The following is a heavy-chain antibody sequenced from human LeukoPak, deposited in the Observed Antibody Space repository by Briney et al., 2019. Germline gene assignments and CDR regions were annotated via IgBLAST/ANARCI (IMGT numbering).Heavy chain of an antibody. CDR3: ARGGETCSSTSCYNY. V-gene: IGHV1-69*13. Sequence: SVKVSCKASGGTFSSYAISWVGQAPGQGLEWMGGIIPIFGTANYAQKFQGRVTITADESTSTAYMELSSLRSEDTAVYYCARGGETCSSTSCYNYWGQGTLVTVSS. CDR2: IIPIFGTA. D-gene: IGHD2-2*02. J-gene: IGHJ4*02. CDR1: GGTFSSYA.